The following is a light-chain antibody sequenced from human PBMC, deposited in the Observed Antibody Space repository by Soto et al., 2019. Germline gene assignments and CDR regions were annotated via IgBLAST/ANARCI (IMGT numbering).Light chain of an antibody. CDR3: QQSYSTPQT. V-gene: IGKV1-39*01. J-gene: IGKJ1*01. CDR2: AAS. CDR1: QSISSY. Sequence: DIQMTQSPSSLSASVGDRVTITCRASQSISSYLNWYQQKPGKAPKLLIYAASSLQSGVPSSFSGSGSGTDFTLTISSLQPEDFATYYCQQSYSTPQTFGQGTKVEIK.